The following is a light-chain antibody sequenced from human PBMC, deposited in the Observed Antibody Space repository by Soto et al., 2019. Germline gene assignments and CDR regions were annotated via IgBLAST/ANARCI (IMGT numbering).Light chain of an antibody. V-gene: IGKV1-39*01. CDR3: QQTYSNPRT. CDR2: AAS. J-gene: IGKJ1*01. Sequence: DIQITQSPSSLSASVGDRVTITFRASHSIRTYLNWYQQKPGKAPKFLIYAASTLQSVVPSRFSGSGSGTDFTLTISSLQPEDFATYYCQQTYSNPRTFGQGTKVEIK. CDR1: HSIRTY.